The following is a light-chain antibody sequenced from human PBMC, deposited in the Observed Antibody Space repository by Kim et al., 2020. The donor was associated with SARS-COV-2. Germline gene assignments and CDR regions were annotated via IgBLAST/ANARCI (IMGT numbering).Light chain of an antibody. CDR2: YDS. CDR1: NIGDKS. CDR3: QVWDDTSNHYV. Sequence: SYELTQPPSVSVAPGKTARITCGGNNIGDKSVHWYQQKPGQAPVLLIYYDSDRPSGIRERFSGSNSGNTATLTISRAEAGDEADYYCQVWDDTSNHYVF. J-gene: IGLJ1*01. V-gene: IGLV3-21*04.